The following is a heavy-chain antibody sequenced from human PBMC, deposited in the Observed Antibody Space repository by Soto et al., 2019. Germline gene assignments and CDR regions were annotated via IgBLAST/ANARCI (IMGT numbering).Heavy chain of an antibody. CDR2: IKKDGSKI. CDR1: GFSFASSW. D-gene: IGHD6-13*01. V-gene: IGHV3-7*05. J-gene: IGHJ3*02. CDR3: ARDVSPGSSSLYLDAFDI. Sequence: EVQLVESGGDLVQPGGSLRLSCAAYGFSFASSWMTWVRQAPGKGQEWVANIKKDGSKINYLDSVRGRFTVSRDNAKNSLYLEMNSLRAEDTALYYCARDVSPGSSSLYLDAFDIWGQGTMVTVSS.